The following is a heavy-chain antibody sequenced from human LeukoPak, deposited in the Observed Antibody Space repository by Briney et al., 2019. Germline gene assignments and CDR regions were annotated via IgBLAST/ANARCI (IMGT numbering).Heavy chain of an antibody. Sequence: GGSLRLSCAASGFTFDDYSMHWVRQAPGKGLEWVSLISGNGGSTYYADSVKGRFTISRDNSKNSLYLQMNSLRTEDNALYYCAKDIGGTNNDYWGQGTLVTVSS. V-gene: IGHV3-43*02. D-gene: IGHD1-26*01. CDR2: ISGNGGST. CDR3: AKDIGGTNNDY. J-gene: IGHJ4*02. CDR1: GFTFDDYS.